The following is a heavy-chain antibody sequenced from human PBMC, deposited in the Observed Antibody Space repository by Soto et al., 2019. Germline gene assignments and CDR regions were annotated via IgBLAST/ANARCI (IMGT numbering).Heavy chain of an antibody. D-gene: IGHD2-21*02. Sequence: SETLSLTCTVSGGSISSGDYYWSWIRQPPGKGLEWIGYIYYSGSTYYNPSLKSRVTISVDTSKNQFSLKLSSVTAADTAVYYCDRDMTMTALGDWGQGTLVTVSS. CDR2: IYYSGST. V-gene: IGHV4-30-4*01. CDR3: DRDMTMTALGD. CDR1: GGSISSGDYY. J-gene: IGHJ4*02.